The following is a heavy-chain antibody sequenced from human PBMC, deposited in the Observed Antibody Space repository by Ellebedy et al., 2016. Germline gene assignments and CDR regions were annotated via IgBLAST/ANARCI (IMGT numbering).Heavy chain of an antibody. CDR3: ARRVGIVVVPAAIGWFDP. Sequence: SETLSLTCTVSGGSISSYYWSWIRQPPGKGLEWIGYIYYSGSTNYNPSLKSRVTISVDTSKNQFSLKLSSVTAADTAVYYCARRVGIVVVPAAIGWFDPWGQGTLVTVSS. D-gene: IGHD2-2*02. J-gene: IGHJ5*02. V-gene: IGHV4-59*01. CDR1: GGSISSYY. CDR2: IYYSGST.